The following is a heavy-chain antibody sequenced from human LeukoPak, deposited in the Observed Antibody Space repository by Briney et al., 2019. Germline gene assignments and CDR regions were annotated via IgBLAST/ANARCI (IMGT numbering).Heavy chain of an antibody. CDR3: ARMLLWFGESPGDAFDI. V-gene: IGHV3-48*01. Sequence: GGSLRLSCAASGFTFSSYSMNWVRQAPGKGLEWVSYISSSSSTIYYADSVKGRFTISRDNAKNSLYLQMNSLRAEDTAVYYCARMLLWFGESPGDAFDIWGQGTMVTVSS. D-gene: IGHD3-10*01. CDR2: ISSSSSTI. CDR1: GFTFSSYS. J-gene: IGHJ3*02.